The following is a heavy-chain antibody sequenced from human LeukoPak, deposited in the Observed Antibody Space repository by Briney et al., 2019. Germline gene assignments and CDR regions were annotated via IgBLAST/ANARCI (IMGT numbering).Heavy chain of an antibody. V-gene: IGHV4-34*01. Sequence: ASETLSLTCAVYGGSFSGYYWSWIRQPPGKGLEWIGEINHSGSTNYNPSLKSRVTISVDTSKNQFSLKLSSVTAADTAVYYCARVNSSSWYFYYYYYYGMDVWGQGTTVTVSS. D-gene: IGHD6-13*01. CDR3: ARVNSSSWYFYYYYYYGMDV. CDR2: INHSGST. J-gene: IGHJ6*02. CDR1: GGSFSGYY.